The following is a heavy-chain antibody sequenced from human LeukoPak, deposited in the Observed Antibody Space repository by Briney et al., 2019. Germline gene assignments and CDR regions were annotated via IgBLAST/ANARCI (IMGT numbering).Heavy chain of an antibody. CDR2: ISSSSSYV. Sequence: PGGSLRLSCAASGFTFSSYSMNWVRQAPGKGLEWVSSISSSSSYVYYADSVKGRFTISRDNAKNSLYLQMNSLRAEDTAVYYCARDLSSSGLKTFDYWGQGTLVTVSS. CDR3: ARDLSSSGLKTFDY. J-gene: IGHJ4*02. D-gene: IGHD6-13*01. CDR1: GFTFSSYS. V-gene: IGHV3-21*01.